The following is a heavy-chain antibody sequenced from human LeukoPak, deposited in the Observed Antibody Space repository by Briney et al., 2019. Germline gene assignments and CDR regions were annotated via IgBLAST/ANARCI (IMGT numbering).Heavy chain of an antibody. Sequence: SETLSLTCAVYGGSFSGYYWNWIRQPPGKGLEWIGEINHSGSTNYNPSLKSRVTISVDTSKNQFSLKLSSATAADTAVYYCARGGYYGSGRDAFDIWGQGTMVTVSS. J-gene: IGHJ3*02. CDR3: ARGGYYGSGRDAFDI. V-gene: IGHV4-34*01. D-gene: IGHD3-10*01. CDR1: GGSFSGYY. CDR2: INHSGST.